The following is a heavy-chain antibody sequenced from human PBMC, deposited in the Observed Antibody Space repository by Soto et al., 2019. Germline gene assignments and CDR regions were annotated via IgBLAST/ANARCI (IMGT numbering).Heavy chain of an antibody. D-gene: IGHD5-18*01. V-gene: IGHV3-23*01. CDR1: GFTFSSYA. Sequence: GSLRLSCAAAGFTFSSYAMTWVRQAPGKGLEWVSVINDSGGATFYAESVKGRFTISRDNSENTLHLQMNSLRAEDTAVYYCAKDYSSRYGFGSLVYWGQGTLVTVSS. J-gene: IGHJ4*02. CDR3: AKDYSSRYGFGSLVY. CDR2: INDSGGAT.